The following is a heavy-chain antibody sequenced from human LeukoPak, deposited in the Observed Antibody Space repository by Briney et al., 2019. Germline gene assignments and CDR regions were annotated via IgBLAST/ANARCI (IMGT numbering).Heavy chain of an antibody. CDR1: GFTFSDYW. CDR3: VRDVPKQNFDF. J-gene: IGHJ4*02. V-gene: IGHV3-74*03. Sequence: GGSLRLSCAASGFTFSDYWIHWVRQAPGKGLVWVSRIKTDGSNTKYADSVKGRFSISRDNAKKTPYLQMNSLRIEDTAVYYCVRDVPKQNFDFWGQGVLVTVSS. CDR2: IKTDGSNT. D-gene: IGHD2/OR15-2a*01.